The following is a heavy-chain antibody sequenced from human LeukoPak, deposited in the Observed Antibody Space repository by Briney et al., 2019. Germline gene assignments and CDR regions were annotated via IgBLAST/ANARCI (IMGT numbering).Heavy chain of an antibody. J-gene: IGHJ4*02. CDR2: ISSTGSTI. CDR3: ARARDPYYYGSGSYSGGMFSDY. CDR1: GFTFSDDY. Sequence: GGSLRLSCAASGFTFSDDYMTWIRQAPGKGLEWVSYISSTGSTIYYADSVKGRFTIPRDNAKNSLYLQMNSLRAEDTAVYYCARARDPYYYGSGSYSGGMFSDYWGQGTLVTVSS. V-gene: IGHV3-11*04. D-gene: IGHD3-10*01.